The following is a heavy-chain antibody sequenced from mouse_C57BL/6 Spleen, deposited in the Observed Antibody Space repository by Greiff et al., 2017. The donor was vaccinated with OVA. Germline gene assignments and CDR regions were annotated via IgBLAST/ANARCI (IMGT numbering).Heavy chain of an antibody. Sequence: QVQLQQSGPELVKPGASVKISCKASGYAFSSSWMNWVKQRPGKGLEWIGRIYPGDGDTNYNGKFKGKATLTADKSSSTAYMQLSSLTSEDSAVYSCARVRGNWAMDNWGQGTSVTVSS. CDR3: ARVRGNWAMDN. CDR1: GYAFSSSW. D-gene: IGHD2-1*01. J-gene: IGHJ4*01. V-gene: IGHV1-82*01. CDR2: IYPGDGDT.